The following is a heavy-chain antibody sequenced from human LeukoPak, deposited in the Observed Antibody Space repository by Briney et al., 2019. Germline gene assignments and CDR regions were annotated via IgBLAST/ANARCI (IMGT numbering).Heavy chain of an antibody. V-gene: IGHV4-31*03. D-gene: IGHD5-18*01. J-gene: IGHJ4*02. CDR3: ARFGRGYSYGSAYTPFDY. CDR2: IYYSGST. CDR1: GGSISSGGYS. Sequence: SETLSLTCTVSGGSISSGGYSWSWIRQHPGKGLEWIGYIYYSGSTYYNPSLKSRVTISVDTSKNQFSLKLSSVTAADTAVYYCARFGRGYSYGSAYTPFDYWGQGTLVTVSS.